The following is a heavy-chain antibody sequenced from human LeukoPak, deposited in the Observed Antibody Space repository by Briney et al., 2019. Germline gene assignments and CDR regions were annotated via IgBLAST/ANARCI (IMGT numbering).Heavy chain of an antibody. Sequence: GGSLRLSCAASGFTFSSYWMHWVRQAPGKGLVWVSRINSDESSTSYADSVKGRFTISRDNVKSTVYLQMSSLRAEDTAVYYCARAVGGLLDYWGQGTLVTVSS. CDR1: GFTFSSYW. CDR2: INSDESST. J-gene: IGHJ4*02. V-gene: IGHV3-74*01. D-gene: IGHD2-15*01. CDR3: ARAVGGLLDY.